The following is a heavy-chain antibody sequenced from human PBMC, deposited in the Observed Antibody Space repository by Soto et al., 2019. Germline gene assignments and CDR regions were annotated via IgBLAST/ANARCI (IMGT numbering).Heavy chain of an antibody. CDR3: ARTDYPLNWFDP. Sequence: ASVKVSCKASGYTFTNYAMHWVRQAPGQRLEWMGWINAGNGNTKYSQKFQGRVTVTRDTSASTAYMELSSLRSEDTAVYYCARTDYPLNWFDPWGQGTLVTVSS. J-gene: IGHJ5*02. CDR1: GYTFTNYA. V-gene: IGHV1-3*01. CDR2: INAGNGNT. D-gene: IGHD4-17*01.